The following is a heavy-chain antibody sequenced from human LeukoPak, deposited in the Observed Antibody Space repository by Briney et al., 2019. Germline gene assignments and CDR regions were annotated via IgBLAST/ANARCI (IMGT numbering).Heavy chain of an antibody. CDR2: IIPIFGTA. V-gene: IGHV1-69*05. Sequence: SVKVSCKASGGTFISYAITWVRQAPGQGLEWMGRIIPIFGTANYAQNFQGRVTITTDESTSTAYLELSSLRSEDTAVYYCARAHDVYCSGGSCYSLDYWGQGTLVTVSS. CDR3: ARAHDVYCSGGSCYSLDY. J-gene: IGHJ4*02. D-gene: IGHD2-15*01. CDR1: GGTFISYA.